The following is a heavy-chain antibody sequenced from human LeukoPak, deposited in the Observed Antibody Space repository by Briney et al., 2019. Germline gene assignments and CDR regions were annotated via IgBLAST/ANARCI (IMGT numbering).Heavy chain of an antibody. D-gene: IGHD3-22*01. Sequence: SETLSLTCTVSGGSISSYYWSWIRQPPGKGLEWIGYIYYSGSTNYNPSPKSRVTISVDTSKNQFSLKLSSVTAADTAVYYCARVDYDSSGYYGDAFDIWGQGTMVTVSS. V-gene: IGHV4-59*01. CDR3: ARVDYDSSGYYGDAFDI. CDR2: IYYSGST. CDR1: GGSISSYY. J-gene: IGHJ3*02.